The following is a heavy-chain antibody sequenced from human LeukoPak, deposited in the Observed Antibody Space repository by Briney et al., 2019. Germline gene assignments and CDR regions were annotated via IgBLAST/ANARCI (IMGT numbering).Heavy chain of an antibody. CDR2: INPSGGPA. CDR3: AREAIFGVVREYYFDF. D-gene: IGHD3-3*01. V-gene: IGHV1-46*01. CDR1: GYTFTRYH. Sequence: ASVKVSCKASGYTFTRYHIHWVRQAPGQGLEWMGVINPSGGPATYAQKFQGRVTLTRDTSTTTVYMEVNSLRSDDTAVYYCAREAIFGVVREYYFDFWGQGTLVTVS. J-gene: IGHJ4*02.